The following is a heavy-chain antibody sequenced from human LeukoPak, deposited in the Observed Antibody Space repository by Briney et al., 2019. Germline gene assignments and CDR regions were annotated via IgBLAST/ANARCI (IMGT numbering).Heavy chain of an antibody. J-gene: IGHJ4*02. V-gene: IGHV1-2*02. CDR3: ARDRGCGIVGATEGYFEY. D-gene: IGHD1-26*01. Sequence: RASVKLSCKAPGYTFTGYYMHWVRQAPGQGLEWMGWVNPNSGGTNYAQKFQGRVTMNRDTSIRTAHRELSRLRSDHTAVFHCARDRGCGIVGATEGYFEYWGQGTLGTV. CDR1: GYTFTGYY. CDR2: VNPNSGGT.